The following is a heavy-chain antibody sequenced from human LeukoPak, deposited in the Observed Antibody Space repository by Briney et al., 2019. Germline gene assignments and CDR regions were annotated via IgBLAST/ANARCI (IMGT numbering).Heavy chain of an antibody. V-gene: IGHV3-53*01. CDR1: GFTVSSNY. D-gene: IGHD5-12*01. Sequence: GGSLRLSCAASGFTVSSNYMSWVRQAPGKGLEWVSVIYSGGSTYYADSVKGRFTISRDNSKNTLYLQMNSLRAEDTAVYYCARARGYSGYEAKFYYYGMDVWGQGTTVTVSS. J-gene: IGHJ6*02. CDR2: IYSGGST. CDR3: ARARGYSGYEAKFYYYGMDV.